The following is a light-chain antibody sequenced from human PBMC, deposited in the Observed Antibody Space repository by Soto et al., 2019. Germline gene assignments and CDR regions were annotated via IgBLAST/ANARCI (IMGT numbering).Light chain of an antibody. J-gene: IGKJ1*01. CDR1: QSVNGN. Sequence: EIVMTQSPATLSVSPGERATLSCRASQSVNGNLAWYQQKPSQAPRLLIYGASTRATGLPARFSGSGSGTEFTLTISSLQSEDFAVYYCQQYDSWPPGTFGQGTKVEI. V-gene: IGKV3-15*01. CDR3: QQYDSWPPGT. CDR2: GAS.